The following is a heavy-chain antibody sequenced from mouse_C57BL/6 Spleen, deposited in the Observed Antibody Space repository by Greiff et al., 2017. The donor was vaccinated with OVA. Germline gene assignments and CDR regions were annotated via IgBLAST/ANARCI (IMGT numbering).Heavy chain of an antibody. D-gene: IGHD2-5*01. CDR1: GFTFSSYG. J-gene: IGHJ3*01. CDR2: ISSVGSYT. CDR3: ARQDYYSNYMAWFAY. Sequence: EVKLQESGGDLVKPGGSLKLSCAASGFTFSSYGMSWVRQTPDKRLEWVATISSVGSYTYYPDSVKGRFTISRDNAKNTLYLQMSSLKSEDTAMYYCARQDYYSNYMAWFAYWGQGTLVTVSA. V-gene: IGHV5-6*01.